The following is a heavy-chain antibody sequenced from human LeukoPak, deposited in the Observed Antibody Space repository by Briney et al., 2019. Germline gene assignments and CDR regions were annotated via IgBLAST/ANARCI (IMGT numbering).Heavy chain of an antibody. CDR2: ISASGGST. Sequence: PGGSLRLSCAASGFTFSSYAMSWVRQAPGQGLEWVSGISASGGSTYYADSAKGRFTISRDNSKNTLYLQMNSLRAEDTAVYYCAKDRGYGGSYLFYFDYWGQGTLVTVSS. CDR3: AKDRGYGGSYLFYFDY. D-gene: IGHD1-26*01. CDR1: GFTFSSYA. J-gene: IGHJ4*02. V-gene: IGHV3-23*01.